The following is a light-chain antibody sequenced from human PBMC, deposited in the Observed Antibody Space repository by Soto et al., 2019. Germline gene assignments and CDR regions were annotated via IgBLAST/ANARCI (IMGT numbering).Light chain of an antibody. Sequence: QSALTQPPSVSGSPGQSVTISCSGTSTDVGSHNSVSWYKQAPGTSPKLMLFEVNNRPSGVPDRFSESKSGNTASLTISGLQPEDEADYYCSSYIASITSHVFGTGTKVTVL. J-gene: IGLJ1*01. V-gene: IGLV2-18*02. CDR2: EVN. CDR1: STDVGSHNS. CDR3: SSYIASITSHV.